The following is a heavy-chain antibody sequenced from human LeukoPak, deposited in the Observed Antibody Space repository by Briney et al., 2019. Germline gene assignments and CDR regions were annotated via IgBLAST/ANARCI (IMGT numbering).Heavy chain of an antibody. V-gene: IGHV1-69*06. CDR2: IIPIFGAA. Sequence: SVKVSCKASGGTFSSYAISWVRQAPGQGLEWMGGIIPIFGAANYAQKFQGRVTITADKSTSTAYMELSSLRSEDTAVYYCARENYSYYFDYWGQGTLVTVSS. CDR3: ARENYSYYFDY. CDR1: GGTFSSYA. J-gene: IGHJ4*02. D-gene: IGHD3-10*01.